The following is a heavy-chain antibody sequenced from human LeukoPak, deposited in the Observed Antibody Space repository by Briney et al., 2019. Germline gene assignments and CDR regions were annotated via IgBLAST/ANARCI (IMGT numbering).Heavy chain of an antibody. V-gene: IGHV1-24*01. D-gene: IGHD4-23*01. CDR2: FDPEDGET. CDR3: ATTPGTVVTGSFDY. J-gene: IGHJ4*02. Sequence: ASVKVSCTVSGYTLTELSMHWVRQAPGKGLEWMGGFDPEDGETIYAQKFQGRVTMTEDTSTDTAYMELSSLRSEDTAVYYCATTPGTVVTGSFDYWGQGTLVTVSS. CDR1: GYTLTELS.